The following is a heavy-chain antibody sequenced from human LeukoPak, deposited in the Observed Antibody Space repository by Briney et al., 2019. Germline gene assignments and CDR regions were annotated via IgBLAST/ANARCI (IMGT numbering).Heavy chain of an antibody. D-gene: IGHD2-15*01. Sequence: GESLKISCKGSGYSFTSYWIGWVRQMPGKGLEWMGTIYPGDSDTRYSPSFQGQVTISADKSISTAYLQWSSLKASDTAMYYCLVGPPYSQDAFDIWGQGTMVTVSS. CDR1: GYSFTSYW. V-gene: IGHV5-51*01. J-gene: IGHJ3*02. CDR3: LVGPPYSQDAFDI. CDR2: IYPGDSDT.